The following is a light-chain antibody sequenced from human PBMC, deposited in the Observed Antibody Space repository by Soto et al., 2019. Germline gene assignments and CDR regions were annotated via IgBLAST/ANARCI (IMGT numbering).Light chain of an antibody. CDR2: GAS. J-gene: IGKJ1*01. Sequence: EIVLTQSPGTLSLSPGERATLSCRASQSVSSNQLAWYQQKPGRAPRLLIYGASSRATGIPDRFSGSGSGTDFTLTISRLEPEDFAVYYCQQYDRSPPTFGQGTKVEIK. CDR3: QQYDRSPPT. V-gene: IGKV3-20*01. CDR1: QSVSSNQ.